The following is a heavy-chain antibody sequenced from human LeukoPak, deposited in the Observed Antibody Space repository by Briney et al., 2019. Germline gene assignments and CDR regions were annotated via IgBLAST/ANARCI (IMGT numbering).Heavy chain of an antibody. J-gene: IGHJ4*02. V-gene: IGHV3-7*01. CDR1: GLSFRTYW. Sequence: GRSLRLSCAVSGLSFRTYWMTWARQAPGKGLEWVANINPDGSETYYVDSEKGRFTISRDNAKDSLYLQINSLRAEDTAVYYCARHLDWTFDYWGQGTLVTVSS. D-gene: IGHD3-3*02. CDR3: ARHLDWTFDY. CDR2: INPDGSET.